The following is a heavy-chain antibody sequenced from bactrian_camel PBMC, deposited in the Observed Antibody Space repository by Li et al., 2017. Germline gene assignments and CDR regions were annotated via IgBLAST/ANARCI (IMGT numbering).Heavy chain of an antibody. CDR1: AYTFSANC. CDR3: ATAGGGPSNTVAPGTCPSSYNL. V-gene: IGHV3S1*01. J-gene: IGHJ4*01. D-gene: IGHD6*01. CDR2: IYTGRGTT. Sequence: HVQLVESGGGSVQAGVSLRLSCGASAYTFSANCVAWYRQVPGKEREGVAAIYTGRGTTYYFDSPKDRFTMSQDNGRTTFYQQMNNLTPDDTANYYCATAGGGPSNTVAPGTCPSSYNLWGQGTQVTVS.